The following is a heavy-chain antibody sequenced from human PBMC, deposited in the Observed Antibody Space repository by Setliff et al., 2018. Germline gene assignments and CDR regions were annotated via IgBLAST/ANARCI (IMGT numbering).Heavy chain of an antibody. Sequence: ASVKVSCKTSGYTFTSYDITWVRQAPGHGLEWMGWISAYNSNKKFAQKLQGRVTMTTDTSTSTVYMELRSLRVDDAAVYYCARGGAGLDYWGQGTLVTVSS. V-gene: IGHV1-18*01. CDR3: ARGGAGLDY. CDR1: GYTFTSYD. CDR2: ISAYNSNK. J-gene: IGHJ4*02.